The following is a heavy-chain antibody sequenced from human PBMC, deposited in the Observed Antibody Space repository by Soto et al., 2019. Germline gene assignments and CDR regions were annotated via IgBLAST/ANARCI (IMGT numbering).Heavy chain of an antibody. D-gene: IGHD5-12*01. CDR3: ASHALDSGPRDY. V-gene: IGHV4-34*01. CDR2: INHSGST. CDR1: GGSFSGYY. Sequence: QVQLQQWGAGLLKSSETLSLTCAVYGGSFSGYYWSWIRQPPGKGLEWIGEINHSGSTNYNPSLKSRVTISVHTSKNQFSLKLSSVTAADTAVYYCASHALDSGPRDYWGQGTLVTVST. J-gene: IGHJ4*02.